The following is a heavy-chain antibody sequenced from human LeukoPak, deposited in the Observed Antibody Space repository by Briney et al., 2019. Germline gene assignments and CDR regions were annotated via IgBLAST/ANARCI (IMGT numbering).Heavy chain of an antibody. CDR1: ENTFTNYY. J-gene: IGHJ4*02. CDR3: ARDIDQWLRSHT. Sequence: ASVKVSCKASENTFTNYYMHWVRQAPGQGLEWMGWINPKSGGTNYAQKFQGRVTMTRDTSISTAYMELSRLRSDDTAVYYCARDIDQWLRSHTWGQGTLVTVSS. CDR2: INPKSGGT. D-gene: IGHD5-12*01. V-gene: IGHV1-2*02.